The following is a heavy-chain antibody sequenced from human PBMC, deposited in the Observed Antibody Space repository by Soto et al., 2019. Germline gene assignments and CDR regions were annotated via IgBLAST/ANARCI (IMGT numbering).Heavy chain of an antibody. V-gene: IGHV4-30-4*02. CDR1: GGSISSGNDY. J-gene: IGHJ5*02. CDR3: ARDGIQLWLYGRDRFDP. Sequence: PSDTLSLTCTVSGGSISSGNDYWRWIRQWPGEGLDWIGYIYSTGISYYNPFLRSRVSMSVDTYKNQFSLNLSSVTAAATAVYFCARDGIQLWLYGRDRFDPWGQGTLVTVSS. D-gene: IGHD5-18*01. CDR2: IYSTGIS.